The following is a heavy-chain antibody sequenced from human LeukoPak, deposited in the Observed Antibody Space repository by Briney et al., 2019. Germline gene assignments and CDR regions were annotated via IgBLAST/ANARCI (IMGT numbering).Heavy chain of an antibody. V-gene: IGHV4-34*01. D-gene: IGHD2-21*02. CDR3: ARPYCGGDCYSGDRWFDP. Sequence: SETLSLTCAVYGGSFSGYYWSWIRQPPGKGLEWIGEINHSGSTNYNPSLKSRVTISVDTSKNQFSLKLSSVTAADTAVYYCARPYCGGDCYSGDRWFDPWGQGTLVTVSS. CDR2: INHSGST. J-gene: IGHJ5*02. CDR1: GGSFSGYY.